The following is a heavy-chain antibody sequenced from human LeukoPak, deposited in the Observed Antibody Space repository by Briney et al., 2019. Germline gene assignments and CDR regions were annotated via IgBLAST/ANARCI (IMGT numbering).Heavy chain of an antibody. Sequence: SETLSLTCAAYGGSFSGVYWSWIRQPPGKGLEWIGEINQRGSTNYNPSLKSRLTISVDTSKKQFSLKLSSVTDADTAVYYCARGRNYFDSSGYNFVWFDPWGQGTLVTVSS. J-gene: IGHJ5*02. CDR3: ARGRNYFDSSGYNFVWFDP. D-gene: IGHD3-22*01. CDR2: INQRGST. CDR1: GGSFSGVY. V-gene: IGHV4-34*01.